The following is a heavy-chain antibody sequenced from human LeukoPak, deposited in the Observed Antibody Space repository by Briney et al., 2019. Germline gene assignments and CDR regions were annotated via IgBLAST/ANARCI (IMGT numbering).Heavy chain of an antibody. CDR2: ISYDGSNK. CDR3: ARGVYYSPDY. CDR1: GFTFSSYA. D-gene: IGHD3-10*01. Sequence: GGSLRLSCAASGFTFSSYAMHWVRQAPGKGLEWVAVISYDGSNKYYADSVKGRFTISRDNSKNTLYLQMNSLRAEDTAVYYCARGVYYSPDYWGQGTLVTVSS. J-gene: IGHJ4*02. V-gene: IGHV3-30-3*01.